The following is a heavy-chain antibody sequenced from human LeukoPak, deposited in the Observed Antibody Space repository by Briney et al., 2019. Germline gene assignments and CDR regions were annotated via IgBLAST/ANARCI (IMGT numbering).Heavy chain of an antibody. J-gene: IGHJ4*02. Sequence: GGSLRLSRAASGFTFSSYSMNWVRQAPGKGLEWVSSISSRSSYIYYADSVKGRFTISRDNAKNSLYLQMNSLRAEDTAVYYCARVLAYYYDSSGYGNFDYWGQGTLVTVSS. CDR1: GFTFSSYS. CDR3: ARVLAYYYDSSGYGNFDY. V-gene: IGHV3-21*01. D-gene: IGHD3-22*01. CDR2: ISSRSSYI.